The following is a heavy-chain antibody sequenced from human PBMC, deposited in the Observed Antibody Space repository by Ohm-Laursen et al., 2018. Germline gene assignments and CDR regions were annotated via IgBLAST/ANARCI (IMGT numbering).Heavy chain of an antibody. CDR1: GFTFSDYS. V-gene: IGHV3-48*01. CDR2: ISSSSSTI. CDR3: AKVYYCSGGSCYSWELTNGFDI. Sequence: SLRLSCTASGFTFSDYSMNWVRQAPGKGLEWVSYISSSSSTIYYADSVKGRFTISRDNSKNTVHPQMNSLRAEDTAVYYCAKVYYCSGGSCYSWELTNGFDIWGQGTMVTVSS. D-gene: IGHD2-15*01. J-gene: IGHJ3*02.